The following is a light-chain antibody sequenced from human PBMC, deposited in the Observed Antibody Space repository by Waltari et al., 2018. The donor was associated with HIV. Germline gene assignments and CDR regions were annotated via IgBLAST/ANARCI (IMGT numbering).Light chain of an antibody. CDR3: CSYAGSYPVV. CDR1: SSDVGVYNF. V-gene: IGLV2-11*01. J-gene: IGLJ2*01. CDR2: DVS. Sequence: QSALTQPRSVSGSPGQSVTISCTGTSSDVGVYNFVSWYKQHPGKAPKLMIYDVSKRPSGFPDRFSGSKSGNTASLTISGLQAEDEAYYYCCSYAGSYPVVFGGGTKLTVL.